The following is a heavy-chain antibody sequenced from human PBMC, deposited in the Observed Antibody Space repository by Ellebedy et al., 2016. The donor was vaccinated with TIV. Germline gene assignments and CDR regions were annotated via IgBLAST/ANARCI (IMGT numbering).Heavy chain of an antibody. CDR3: ARGLARDY. J-gene: IGHJ4*02. Sequence: MPSETLSLTCAVYGGSFSGYYWSWIRQPPGKGLEWIGETTNSGSTNYNPSLKSRVTISVDTSKNQFSLNLSSVTAEDTAVYYCARGLARDYWGQGTLVTVSS. CDR1: GGSFSGYY. CDR2: TTNSGST. V-gene: IGHV4-34*01.